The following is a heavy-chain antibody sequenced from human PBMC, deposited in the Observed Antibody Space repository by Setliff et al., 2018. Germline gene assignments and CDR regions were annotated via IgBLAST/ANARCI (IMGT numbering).Heavy chain of an antibody. J-gene: IGHJ6*02. V-gene: IGHV3-30*02. CDR3: AKGREEDYFGSGNYWGGYYYGMDV. D-gene: IGHD3-10*01. Sequence: PGGSLRLSCAASEFTFSSSGMHWVRQAPGKGLEWVAFIRYDGSNKYYADSVKGRLTISRDNSKNTLYLQMNSLRAEDTAVFYCAKGREEDYFGSGNYWGGYYYGMDVWGQGTTVTVSS. CDR1: EFTFSSSG. CDR2: IRYDGSNK.